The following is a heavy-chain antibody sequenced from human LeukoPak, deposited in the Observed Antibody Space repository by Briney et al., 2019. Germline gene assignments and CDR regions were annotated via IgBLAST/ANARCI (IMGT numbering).Heavy chain of an antibody. Sequence: GGSLRLSCAASGFTFRSYEMNWVRQAPGQGLEWVSYISSSGRPIFYADSVKGRFTISRDNAKNSLYLQMNSLRVEDTAVYYCARVRDFFDYWGQGTLVTVSS. CDR1: GFTFRSYE. CDR3: ARVRDFFDY. D-gene: IGHD3-3*01. CDR2: ISSSGRPI. V-gene: IGHV3-48*03. J-gene: IGHJ4*02.